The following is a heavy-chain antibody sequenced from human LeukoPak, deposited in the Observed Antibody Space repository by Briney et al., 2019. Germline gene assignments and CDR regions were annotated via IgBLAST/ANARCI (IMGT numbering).Heavy chain of an antibody. CDR3: ARVGGSSTAMVSYFDY. Sequence: SETLSLTCTVSGGSISSYYWSWIRQPPGKGLEWIGYIYYSGSTYYNPSLKSRVTISVDTSKNQFSLKLSSVTAADTAVYYCARVGGSSTAMVSYFDYWGQGTLVTVSS. V-gene: IGHV4-59*08. CDR1: GGSISSYY. D-gene: IGHD5-18*01. J-gene: IGHJ4*02. CDR2: IYYSGST.